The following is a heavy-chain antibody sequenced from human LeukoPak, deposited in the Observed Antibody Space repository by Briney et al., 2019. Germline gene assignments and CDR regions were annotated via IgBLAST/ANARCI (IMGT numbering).Heavy chain of an antibody. CDR2: MYSGGGT. V-gene: IGHV3-66*02. D-gene: IGHD4/OR15-4a*01. CDR3: ARGTRPMVNYYYFYGLDD. J-gene: IGHJ6*02. CDR1: GFTVSSNY. Sequence: PGESLRLSCAASGFTVSSNYMNWVRQAPGKGLEWLSVMYSGGGTYYADSVKGRFTISRDNSENTLYLQMNNLTPEDTAVYYCARGTRPMVNYYYFYGLDDWGQGTTVTVSS.